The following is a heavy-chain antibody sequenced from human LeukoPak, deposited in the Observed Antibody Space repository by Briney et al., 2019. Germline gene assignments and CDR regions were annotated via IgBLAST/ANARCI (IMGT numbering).Heavy chain of an antibody. D-gene: IGHD6-19*01. CDR1: GASISSYY. CDR2: ISYSGNT. V-gene: IGHV4-59*01. CDR3: ARVAVAAREYFDY. J-gene: IGHJ4*02. Sequence: PSETLSLTCTVSGASISSYYWSWIRQSPGKGLEWIGYISYSGNTNYSPSLQSRVTISVDTSKSQFSLKLTSVTAADTAVYYCARVAVAAREYFDYWGQGTLVTVSS.